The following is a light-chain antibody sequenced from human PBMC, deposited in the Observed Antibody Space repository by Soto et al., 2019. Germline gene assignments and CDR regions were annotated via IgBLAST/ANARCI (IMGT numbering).Light chain of an antibody. J-gene: IGKJ5*01. CDR3: QQRIDWTPT. CDR1: QSVSSY. Sequence: EIALTQSPATLSLSPGERATLSCGASQSVSSYLAWYQQKPGQAPRLLISDTSNRATGIPARFSGSGSGTDFTLTISSLENEDFAVYDCQQRIDWTPTFGQGTRLEI. CDR2: DTS. V-gene: IGKV3-11*01.